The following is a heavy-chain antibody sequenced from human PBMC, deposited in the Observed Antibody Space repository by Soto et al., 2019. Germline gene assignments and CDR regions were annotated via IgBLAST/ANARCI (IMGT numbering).Heavy chain of an antibody. Sequence: QVQLVESGGGLVKPGGSLRLSCAASGFTFSDYYMSWIRQAPGKGLEWVSYISSSSSYTNYADSVKGRFTISRDNAKNPLYLQMNSLRAEDTAVYYCARVVLRSYYFDYWGQGTLVTVSS. CDR2: ISSSSSYT. J-gene: IGHJ4*02. D-gene: IGHD3-10*01. CDR1: GFTFSDYY. V-gene: IGHV3-11*05. CDR3: ARVVLRSYYFDY.